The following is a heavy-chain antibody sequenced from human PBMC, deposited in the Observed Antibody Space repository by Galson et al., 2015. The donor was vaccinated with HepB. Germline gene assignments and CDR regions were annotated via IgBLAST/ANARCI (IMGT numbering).Heavy chain of an antibody. Sequence: SLRLSCAASGFIFSSSTMHWVRQAPGKGLEWVAVILYDGSNKHYADSVKGRFTISRDSSKNTLYLQMNSLRGEDTAVYYCARNGGDFDDYDHPFHYWGQGTLVTVSS. CDR3: ARNGGDFDDYDHPFHY. CDR1: GFIFSSST. J-gene: IGHJ4*02. D-gene: IGHD4-17*01. CDR2: ILYDGSNK. V-gene: IGHV3-30-3*01.